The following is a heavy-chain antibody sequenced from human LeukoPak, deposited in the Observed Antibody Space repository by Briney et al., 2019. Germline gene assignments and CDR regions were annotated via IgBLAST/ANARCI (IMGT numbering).Heavy chain of an antibody. V-gene: IGHV4-38-2*02. Sequence: SETLSLTCTVSGYSISSGYYWGWIRQPPGKGLEWIGSIYHSGSTYYNPSLKSRVTISIDTSKNQFSLKLSSVTAADTAVYYCARRKRARRGRSSGWTNYFDYWGQGTLVTVSS. CDR1: GYSISSGYY. CDR3: ARRKRARRGRSSGWTNYFDY. J-gene: IGHJ4*02. CDR2: IYHSGST. D-gene: IGHD6-19*01.